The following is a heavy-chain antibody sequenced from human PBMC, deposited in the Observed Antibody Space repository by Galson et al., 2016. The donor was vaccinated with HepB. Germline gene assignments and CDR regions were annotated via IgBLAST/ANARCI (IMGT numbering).Heavy chain of an antibody. V-gene: IGHV1-69*05. CDR1: GDTFSRYA. CDR2: IIPIYGTA. CDR3: ARGGDSSGWYEILL. D-gene: IGHD6-19*01. J-gene: IGHJ4*02. Sequence: SVKVSCKASGDTFSRYAVSWVRQAPGQGLEWMGGIIPIYGTANYAQKFQGRITITTDESTSTAYMELISLRSDDTALDYCARGGDSSGWYEILLWGQGTLVTVSS.